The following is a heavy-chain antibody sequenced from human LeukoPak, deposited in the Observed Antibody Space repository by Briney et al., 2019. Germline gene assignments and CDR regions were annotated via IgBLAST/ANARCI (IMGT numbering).Heavy chain of an antibody. Sequence: GGSLRLSCAASGFSFGNHAMHWVRQAPGKGLEWLAVTSYDGTRQYYADFVRGRFTISRENSKNTLYLHMNSLRVDDTAVYYCAKDWSEGSGSYIDYWGQGAPVTVSS. CDR1: GFSFGNHA. V-gene: IGHV3-30*04. D-gene: IGHD3-10*01. J-gene: IGHJ4*02. CDR2: TSYDGTRQ. CDR3: AKDWSEGSGSYIDY.